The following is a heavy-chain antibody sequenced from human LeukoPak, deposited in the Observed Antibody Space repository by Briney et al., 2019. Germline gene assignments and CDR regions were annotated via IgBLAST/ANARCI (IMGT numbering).Heavy chain of an antibody. CDR2: IYAGDSDT. D-gene: IGHD2/OR15-2a*01. J-gene: IGHJ2*01. CDR1: GYSFTTYW. CDR3: ARQPEYPNFYFDL. Sequence: GESLKISCEGSGYSFTTYWIGWVRQMPGKGLEWMGIIYAGDSDTTYSPSFQGQVTISVDKSISTAYLQWSSLKASDTAIYYCARQPEYPNFYFDLWGRGTLVTVSS. V-gene: IGHV5-51*01.